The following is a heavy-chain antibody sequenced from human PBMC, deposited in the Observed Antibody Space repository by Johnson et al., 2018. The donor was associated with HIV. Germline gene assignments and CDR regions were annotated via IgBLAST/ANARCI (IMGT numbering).Heavy chain of an antibody. CDR3: ARSFRNYEEDTFDI. CDR1: GFTFDDYA. V-gene: IGHV3-20*04. Sequence: VQLVESGGGVVRPGGSLRLSCVGSGFTFDDYALSWVRQLPGKGLEWVSGISWNGGSTAYADSVKGRFTISRDNAKNSLYLQMNSLRAEDTAVYYCARSFRNYEEDTFDIWGQGTMVTVSS. D-gene: IGHD4-11*01. CDR2: ISWNGGST. J-gene: IGHJ3*02.